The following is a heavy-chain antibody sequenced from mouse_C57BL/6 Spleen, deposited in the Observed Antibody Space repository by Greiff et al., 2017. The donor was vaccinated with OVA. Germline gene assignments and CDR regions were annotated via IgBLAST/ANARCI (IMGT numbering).Heavy chain of an antibody. V-gene: IGHV1-53*01. Sequence: QVQLQQPGTELVKPGASVKLSCQASGFTFTSYLMHWVKQRPGQGLECIGNINPSNGGTNYNQKLKRKATLTVDKSTSTDYMQLSSRTSEDSAVYYCARLDDDGGCAYWGQGTRVTVSA. CDR3: ARLDDDGGCAY. D-gene: IGHD2-4*01. CDR1: GFTFTSYL. J-gene: IGHJ3*01. CDR2: INPSNGGT.